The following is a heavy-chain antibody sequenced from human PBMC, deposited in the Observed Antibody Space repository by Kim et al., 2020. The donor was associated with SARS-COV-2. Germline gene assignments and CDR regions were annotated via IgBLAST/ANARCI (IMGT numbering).Heavy chain of an antibody. Sequence: GGSLRLSCAASGFTFSSYAMHWVRQAPGKGLEWVAVISYDGSNKYYADSVKGRFTISRDNSKNTLYLQMSSLRAEDTAVYYCARGYDILTGYLTPDYWG. D-gene: IGHD3-9*01. CDR1: GFTFSSYA. CDR3: ARGYDILTGYLTPDY. CDR2: ISYDGSNK. V-gene: IGHV3-30*04. J-gene: IGHJ4*01.